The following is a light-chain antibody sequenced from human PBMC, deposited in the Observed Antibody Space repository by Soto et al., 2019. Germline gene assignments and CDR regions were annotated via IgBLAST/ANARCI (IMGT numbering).Light chain of an antibody. CDR1: SSDVGGYNY. V-gene: IGLV2-14*01. J-gene: IGLJ3*02. CDR3: SSYTSGSTV. CDR2: EVS. Sequence: QSALTQPASVSGSPGQSITISCTGTSSDVGGYNYVSWYQQHPGKAPKLMIYEVSNRPSGVSNRFSGSKSGNTASLTISGLQADDEADYYCSSYTSGSTVFGGGTKLTVL.